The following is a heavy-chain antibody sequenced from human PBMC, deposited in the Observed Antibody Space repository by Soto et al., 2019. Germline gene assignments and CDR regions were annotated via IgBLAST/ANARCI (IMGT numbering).Heavy chain of an antibody. Sequence: PGGSLRLSCAASGFTFSSYAMHWVRQAPGKGLEWVAVISYDESNKYYADSVKGRFTISRDNSKNTLYLQMNSLRAEDTAVYYCARSIFVSWTLPRNYYGMDVWGQGTTVTVSS. CDR2: ISYDESNK. J-gene: IGHJ6*02. V-gene: IGHV3-30-3*01. D-gene: IGHD2-15*01. CDR1: GFTFSSYA. CDR3: ARSIFVSWTLPRNYYGMDV.